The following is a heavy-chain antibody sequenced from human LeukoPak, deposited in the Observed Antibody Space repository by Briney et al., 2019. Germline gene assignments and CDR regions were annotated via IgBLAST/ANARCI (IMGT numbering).Heavy chain of an antibody. J-gene: IGHJ4*02. CDR1: GLTLSRYW. D-gene: IGHD2-15*01. Sequence: PGGSLRLSCAASGLTLSRYWTSWARQAPGGGREWVGFIRSKAHGRTTGYAAAVIRRLTISRDDYKRIAYQQMDSLKTEDTAVYYCSRAGRYWSGGSCYSFYWGQGTLVTVPS. CDR3: SRAGRYWSGGSCYSFY. CDR2: IRSKAHGRTT. V-gene: IGHV3-49*04.